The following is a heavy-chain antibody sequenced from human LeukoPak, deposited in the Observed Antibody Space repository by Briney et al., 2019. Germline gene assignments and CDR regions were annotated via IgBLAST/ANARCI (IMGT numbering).Heavy chain of an antibody. CDR2: IYHSGST. D-gene: IGHD3-22*01. J-gene: IGHJ4*02. V-gene: IGHV4-38-2*02. Sequence: SETLSLTCTVSGYSISSGYYWGWIRQPPGKGLEWIGSIYHSGSTYYNPSLKSRVTISVDTSKNQFSLKLSSVTAADTAVYYCARGDYDSSGYYHYWGQGTLVTVSS. CDR3: ARGDYDSSGYYHY. CDR1: GYSISSGYY.